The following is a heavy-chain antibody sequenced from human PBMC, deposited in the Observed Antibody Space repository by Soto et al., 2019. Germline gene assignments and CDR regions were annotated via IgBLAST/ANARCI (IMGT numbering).Heavy chain of an antibody. CDR1: GYTFTSYG. D-gene: IGHD4-17*01. CDR3: AMDYGDSPEYFKN. V-gene: IGHV1-18*04. CDR2: ISPLKGRT. Sequence: QVQLLQSGPDLKRPGASMKVSCKASGYTFTSYGISWVRQAPGQGLEWMAWISPLKGRTQYSQKAQGRVTLSTDTSSNTAYMEMTTLRVDVTAVYYCAMDYGDSPEYFKNWGQGALVTVS. J-gene: IGHJ1*01.